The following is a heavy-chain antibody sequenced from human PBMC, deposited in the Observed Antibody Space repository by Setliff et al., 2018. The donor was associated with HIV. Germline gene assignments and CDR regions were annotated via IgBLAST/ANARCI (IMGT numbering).Heavy chain of an antibody. CDR2: TSYDGYDK. J-gene: IGHJ4*02. V-gene: IGHV3-30*12. CDR3: VRDTPPLWGVGASFDY. D-gene: IGHD1-26*01. Sequence: GGSLRLSCAASGFLFSSYGMHWVRQAPGKGLEWVAVTSYDGYDKYYADSVKGRFTISRDNAKNSLYLQMNSLRGEDTAVYYCVRDTPPLWGVGASFDYWGQGTLVTVSS. CDR1: GFLFSSYG.